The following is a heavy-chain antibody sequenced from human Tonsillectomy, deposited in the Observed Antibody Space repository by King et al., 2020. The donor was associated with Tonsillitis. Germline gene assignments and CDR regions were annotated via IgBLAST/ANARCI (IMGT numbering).Heavy chain of an antibody. D-gene: IGHD2-21*02. CDR1: GYNFTSNY. J-gene: IGHJ6*02. Sequence: GQLVQSGAEVKRPGASVKISCKASGYNFTSNYVHWVRQAPGQGLEWMGIINPGGGSTSYAQKFQGRVTLTRDTSTSTVYMELSGLRPEDTAVYYCARGGVTATLYYCCGMDVWGQGTTVTVSS. CDR2: INPGGGST. V-gene: IGHV1-46*01. CDR3: ARGGVTATLYYCCGMDV.